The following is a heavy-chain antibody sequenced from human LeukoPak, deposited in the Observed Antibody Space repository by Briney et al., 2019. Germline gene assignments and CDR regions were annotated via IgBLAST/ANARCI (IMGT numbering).Heavy chain of an antibody. Sequence: GRSLRLSCAASGFTFDDYAMHWVRQAPGKGLEWVSCISWNSGSIGYADSVKGRFTISRDNAKNSLYLQMNSLRAEDTALYYCASPYRGYSYGVAYWGQGTLVTVSS. CDR3: ASPYRGYSYGVAY. V-gene: IGHV3-9*01. CDR1: GFTFDDYA. J-gene: IGHJ4*02. D-gene: IGHD5-18*01. CDR2: ISWNSGSI.